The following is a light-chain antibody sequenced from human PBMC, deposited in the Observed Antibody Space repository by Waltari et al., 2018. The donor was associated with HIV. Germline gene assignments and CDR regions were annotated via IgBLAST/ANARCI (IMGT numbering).Light chain of an antibody. J-gene: IGLJ2*01. V-gene: IGLV2-14*01. CDR1: SSDVGGYNY. CDR3: SSFRSGSTLVV. CDR2: EVI. Sequence: QSALTQPASVSGSPGQSITISCTGTSSDVGGYNYVFWYQQYPGKAPKRMIYEVIYRPSGVSNRFSGSKSGNTASLTISGLQAEDEAEYYCSSFRSGSTLVVFGGGTELTVL.